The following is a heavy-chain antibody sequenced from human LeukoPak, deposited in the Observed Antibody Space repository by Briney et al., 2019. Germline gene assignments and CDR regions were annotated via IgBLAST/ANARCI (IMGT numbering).Heavy chain of an antibody. CDR1: GGSISRDY. CDR3: ARHGQTSMVPIDY. CDR2: IFYSGST. Sequence: NTSETLSLTCTVSGGSISRDYWSWIRQPPGRTLEWIGYIFYSGSTNYNPSLKGRATILVDTSKNQFALKVTSVTAADTAVYYCARHGQTSMVPIDYWGQGTLVAVSS. D-gene: IGHD5-18*01. V-gene: IGHV4-59*08. J-gene: IGHJ4*02.